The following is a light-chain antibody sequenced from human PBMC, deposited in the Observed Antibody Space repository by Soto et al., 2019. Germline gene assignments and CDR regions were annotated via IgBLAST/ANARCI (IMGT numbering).Light chain of an antibody. Sequence: DLQMTQSPSSLSASEGDRVTITCRASQDISSWLAWYQQKPQKAPKALIYGATVLQRGVPSRFSGSGSGTYFTLTISSLQPEDFATYYCQQYKTFPPAFGGGTKVEIK. J-gene: IGKJ4*01. CDR3: QQYKTFPPA. CDR1: QDISSW. V-gene: IGKV1D-16*01. CDR2: GAT.